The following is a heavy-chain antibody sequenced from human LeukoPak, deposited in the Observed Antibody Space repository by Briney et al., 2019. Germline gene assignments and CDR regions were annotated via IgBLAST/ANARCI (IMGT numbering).Heavy chain of an antibody. Sequence: GGSLRLSCAASGFTLSTYAMYWVRQAPGKGLEWVAFVASDGTNDFYAESVNGRFTISRDNPRNTLYLQMTSLRGDDTALYYIAREPVSPAYYYHYMDVWGKGTTVIVSS. J-gene: IGHJ6*03. V-gene: IGHV3-30*04. CDR2: VASDGTND. CDR3: AREPVSPAYYYHYMDV. CDR1: GFTLSTYA.